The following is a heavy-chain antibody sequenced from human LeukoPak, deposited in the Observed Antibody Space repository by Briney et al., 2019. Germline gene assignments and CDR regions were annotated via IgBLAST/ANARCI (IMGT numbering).Heavy chain of an antibody. CDR1: GFTFSTYW. CDR3: TRDFGFEQAFDI. J-gene: IGHJ3*02. Sequence: PGGSLRLSCEASGFTFSTYWMHWVRQAPGKGLVWVSRVKSDGSGTRYADSVTGRFTISRDNARNTLYLQMNSLSAEDTAVYYYTRDFGFEQAFDIWGQGTMVAVSS. V-gene: IGHV3-74*01. CDR2: VKSDGSGT. D-gene: IGHD1/OR15-1a*01.